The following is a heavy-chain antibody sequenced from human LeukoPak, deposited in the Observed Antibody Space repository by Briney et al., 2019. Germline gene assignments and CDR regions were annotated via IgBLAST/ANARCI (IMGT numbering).Heavy chain of an antibody. CDR1: GFTFSNSA. Sequence: AGGSLRLSCAASGFTFSNSAMSWVRQAPGKGLEWVSTLSGSGITTYYADSVKGRFTISRDYTKNSLYLQMGSLRAEDTAVYYCARQYVDSNGYYFPLDYWGQGTLVTVSS. D-gene: IGHD3-22*01. J-gene: IGHJ4*02. V-gene: IGHV3-23*01. CDR2: LSGSGITT. CDR3: ARQYVDSNGYYFPLDY.